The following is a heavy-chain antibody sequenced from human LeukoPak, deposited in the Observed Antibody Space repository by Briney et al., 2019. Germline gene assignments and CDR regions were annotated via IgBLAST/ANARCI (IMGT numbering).Heavy chain of an antibody. Sequence: GGSLRLSCVGSGFIFSDYYMSWIRRAPGKGLEWVSTISGSGAYTYYADSVKGRFTISRDNSKNTLYLQMNSLRAEDTAVYYCAKYFASGSYYKLPHWGQGTLVTVSS. V-gene: IGHV3-23*01. D-gene: IGHD3-10*01. CDR1: GFIFSDYY. CDR3: AKYFASGSYYKLPH. J-gene: IGHJ1*01. CDR2: ISGSGAYT.